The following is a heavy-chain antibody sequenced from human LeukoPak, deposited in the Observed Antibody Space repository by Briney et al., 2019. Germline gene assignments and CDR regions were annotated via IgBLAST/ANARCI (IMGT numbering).Heavy chain of an antibody. V-gene: IGHV3-23*01. D-gene: IGHD2-2*02. CDR1: RFTFSSNA. J-gene: IGHJ4*02. CDR3: AESSYRNY. Sequence: PGGSLRLSCAASRFTFSSNAMSWVRQAPGKGLEWVSTISGSGDATYYAESVKGQFTISRDNSKNTLYLQMNSLRAEDTAVYYCAESSYRNYGGQGTRVTVSS. CDR2: ISGSGDAT.